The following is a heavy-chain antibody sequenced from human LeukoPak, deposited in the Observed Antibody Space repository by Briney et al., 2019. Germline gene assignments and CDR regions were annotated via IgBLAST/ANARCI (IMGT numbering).Heavy chain of an antibody. Sequence: ASVKVSCEASGYTFTSYYMHRVRQAPGQGLEWMGIINPSGGSTSYAQKFQGRVTMTRDTSTSTVYMELSSLRSEDTAVYYCAREAEGYCSGGSCYHQEFDYWGQGTLVTVSS. CDR1: GYTFTSYY. D-gene: IGHD2-15*01. CDR3: AREAEGYCSGGSCYHQEFDY. CDR2: INPSGGST. J-gene: IGHJ4*02. V-gene: IGHV1-46*01.